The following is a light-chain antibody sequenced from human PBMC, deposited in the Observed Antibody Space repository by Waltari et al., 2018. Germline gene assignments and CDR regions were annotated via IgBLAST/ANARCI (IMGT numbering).Light chain of an antibody. J-gene: IGKJ4*01. CDR3: QQYNNWPLLT. CDR2: GAS. CDR1: QSVSSN. Sequence: VMTQSPATLSVSQGERATLSCSASQSVSSNLAWYQQKPGQAPRLLIYGASTRATGIPARFSGSGSGTEFTLTISSLQSEDFAVYYCQQYNNWPLLTFGGGTKVAIK. V-gene: IGKV3-15*01.